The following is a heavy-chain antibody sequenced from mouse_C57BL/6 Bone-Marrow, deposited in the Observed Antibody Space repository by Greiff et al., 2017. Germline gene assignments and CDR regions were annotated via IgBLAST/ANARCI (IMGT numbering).Heavy chain of an antibody. Sequence: QVQLKESGAELVRPGTSVKMSCKASGYTFTNYWIGWAKQRPGHGLEWIGVIYPGGGYTNYNEKFKGKATLTADKSSSTAYMQFSSLTSEDSAIYYCARWSTTVVADYWGQGTTLTVSS. J-gene: IGHJ2*01. CDR2: IYPGGGYT. CDR1: GYTFTNYW. V-gene: IGHV1-63*01. CDR3: ARWSTTVVADY. D-gene: IGHD1-1*01.